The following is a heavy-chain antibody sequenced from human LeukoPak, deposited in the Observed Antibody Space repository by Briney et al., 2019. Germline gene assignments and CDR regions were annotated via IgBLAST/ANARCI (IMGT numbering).Heavy chain of an antibody. CDR3: ATGGRRDSSGWSNFDY. D-gene: IGHD6-19*01. J-gene: IGHJ4*02. CDR2: FDLEDGET. Sequence: ASVKVSCKVSGYTLTELSVHWVRQAPGKGLEWMGGFDLEDGETIYAQKFQGRVTMTEDTSTDTAYMELSSLRSEDTAVYYCATGGRRDSSGWSNFDYWGQGTLVTVSS. V-gene: IGHV1-24*01. CDR1: GYTLTELS.